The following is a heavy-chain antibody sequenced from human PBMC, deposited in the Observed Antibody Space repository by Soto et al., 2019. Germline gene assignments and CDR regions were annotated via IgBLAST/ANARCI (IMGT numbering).Heavy chain of an antibody. CDR2: ISWNSGSI. Sequence: PGGSLRLSCAASGFTFDDYAMHWVRQAPGKGLEWVSGISWNSGSIGYVDSVKGRFTISRDNAKNSLYLQMNSLRAEDTALYYCAKDNYGSGSYYGGGGMDVWGQGTTVTVS. CDR1: GFTFDDYA. V-gene: IGHV3-9*01. CDR3: AKDNYGSGSYYGGGGMDV. D-gene: IGHD3-10*01. J-gene: IGHJ6*02.